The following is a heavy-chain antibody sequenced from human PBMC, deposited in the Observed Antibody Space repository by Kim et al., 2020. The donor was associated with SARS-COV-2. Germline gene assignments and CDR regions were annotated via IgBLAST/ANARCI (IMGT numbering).Heavy chain of an antibody. CDR1: GYKFSSYW. V-gene: IGHV5-51*01. CDR2: IYPGDSET. CDR3: ARHGGTDISGNFDL. J-gene: IGHJ4*02. Sequence: GESLKISCKASGYKFSSYWLGWVRQMPGKGLEWMGIIYPGDSETRYSPSFQGQVTISADKSINTAYLQWSGLKASDTAMFCCARHGGTDISGNFDLWGQGTLVTVSS. D-gene: IGHD6-19*01.